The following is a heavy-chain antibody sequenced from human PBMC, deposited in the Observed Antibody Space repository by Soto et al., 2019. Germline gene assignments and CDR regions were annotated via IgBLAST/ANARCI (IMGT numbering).Heavy chain of an antibody. CDR2: IIPIFGTA. CDR1: GGTFSSYA. D-gene: IGHD4-17*01. J-gene: IGHJ4*02. V-gene: IGHV1-69*13. Sequence: SVKVSFKASGGTFSSYAISWVRQAPGQGLEWMGGIIPIFGTANYAQKFQGRVTITADESTSTAYMELSSLRSEDTAVYYCAGGGATVRGDYFDYWGQGTLVTVYS. CDR3: AGGGATVRGDYFDY.